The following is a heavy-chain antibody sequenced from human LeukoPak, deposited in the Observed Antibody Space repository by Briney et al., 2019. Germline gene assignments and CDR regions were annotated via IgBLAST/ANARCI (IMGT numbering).Heavy chain of an antibody. CDR3: ARQSLAASGLDY. J-gene: IGHJ4*02. Sequence: GGSLRLSCETSGFTFSNYAMHWVRQAPGKGLEWVAVVKDDGSYTSYAASVKGRFTISRDNFKNTVVLQMNSLSVDDTAIYYCARQSLAASGLDYWGQGMLVTVSS. V-gene: IGHV3-30*04. CDR1: GFTFSNYA. CDR2: VKDDGSYT. D-gene: IGHD6-13*01.